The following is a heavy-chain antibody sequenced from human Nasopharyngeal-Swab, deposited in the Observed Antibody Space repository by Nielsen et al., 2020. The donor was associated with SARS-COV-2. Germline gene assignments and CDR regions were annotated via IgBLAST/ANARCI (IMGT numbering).Heavy chain of an antibody. CDR1: GYSISSGYY. CDR2: MYHSGSN. CDR3: ARLLNIADPYYFDY. Sequence: SETLSLTCTVSGYSISSGYYWGWIRQPPGKGLEWIGSMYHSGSNYYNPSLKSRVTISEDTSKNQFSLKLSSVTAADTAVYYCARLLNIADPYYFDYWGQGTLVTVSS. J-gene: IGHJ4*02. D-gene: IGHD6-13*01. V-gene: IGHV4-38-2*02.